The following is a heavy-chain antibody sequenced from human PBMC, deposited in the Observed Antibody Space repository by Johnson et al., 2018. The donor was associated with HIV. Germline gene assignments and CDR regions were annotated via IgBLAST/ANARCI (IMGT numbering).Heavy chain of an antibody. CDR3: ARLPVLVVVAGRPHGFDI. CDR1: GFTFADYG. J-gene: IGHJ3*02. CDR2: INWNGGNT. D-gene: IGHD2-15*01. V-gene: IGHV3-20*04. Sequence: VQLVESGGGVIRPGGSLRLSCAASGFTFADYGMTWVRQAPGKGLEWVSGINWNGGNTGYVDSVKGRFTISRDNAKNSLYLQMNGLRAEDTAVYYCARLPVLVVVAGRPHGFDIWGQGTMVTVSS.